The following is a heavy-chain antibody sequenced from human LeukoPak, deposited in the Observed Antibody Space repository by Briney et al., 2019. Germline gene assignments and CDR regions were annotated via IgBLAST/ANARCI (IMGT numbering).Heavy chain of an antibody. V-gene: IGHV3-23*01. CDR3: AKGGHDFNPFYW. CDR2: IKGGGGDP. CDR1: GFTFSTYA. J-gene: IGHJ4*02. D-gene: IGHD2-21*02. Sequence: GGSLRLSCAASGFTFSTYAMGWVRQAPGKGLEWVSSIKGGGGDPFYADSVKGRFTISRDNSKSTLFLQLNSLRADDTAVYYCAKGGHDFNPFYWCGQGTLVTVSS.